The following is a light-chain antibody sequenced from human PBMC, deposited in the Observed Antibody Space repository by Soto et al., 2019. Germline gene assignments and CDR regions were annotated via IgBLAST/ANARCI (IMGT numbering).Light chain of an antibody. V-gene: IGKV1-9*01. Sequence: IQLTQSPSSLSASVGDRVTITCRASQGISSYLVWYQQKPGKATKLLIYAASTLQSGVPSRFSGSGSGTDFTITISSLQHEDFATYYCQQLNSYPITFGQGTRLEI. CDR2: AAS. CDR3: QQLNSYPIT. J-gene: IGKJ5*01. CDR1: QGISSY.